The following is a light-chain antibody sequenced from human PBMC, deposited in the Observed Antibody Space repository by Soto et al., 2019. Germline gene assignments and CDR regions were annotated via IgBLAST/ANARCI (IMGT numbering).Light chain of an antibody. J-gene: IGLJ1*01. CDR3: CSYASNNTLYV. CDR1: SSDVGTYNL. V-gene: IGLV2-23*01. CDR2: EGS. Sequence: QSVLTQPASVSGSPGQSITISCTGTSSDVGTYNLVSWYQRHPGKAPKVIIYEGSKRPSGVSNRFSGSKSGNTASLTISGLQAGDEADYYCCSYASNNTLYVFGTGTKVTVL.